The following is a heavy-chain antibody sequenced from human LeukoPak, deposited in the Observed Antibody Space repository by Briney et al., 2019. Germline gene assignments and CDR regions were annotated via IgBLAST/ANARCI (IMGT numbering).Heavy chain of an antibody. CDR1: GFTFDDYA. J-gene: IGHJ4*02. Sequence: QAGGSLRLSCAASGFTFDDYAMHWVRQAPGKGLEWVSGISWNSGSIGYADSVKGRFTISRDNAKNSLYLQMNSLRAEDTALYYCASGSYGSGSFPRYYFDYWGQGTLVTVSS. V-gene: IGHV3-9*01. CDR3: ASGSYGSGSFPRYYFDY. D-gene: IGHD3-10*01. CDR2: ISWNSGSI.